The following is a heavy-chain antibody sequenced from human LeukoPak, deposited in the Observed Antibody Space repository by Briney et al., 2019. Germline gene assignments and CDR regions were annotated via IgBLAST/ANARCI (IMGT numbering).Heavy chain of an antibody. D-gene: IGHD3-22*01. CDR2: ISGSGGST. CDR3: AKHRYDSSGYYSPFDY. Sequence: PGGSLGLSCAASGFTFSSYAMSWVRQAPGKGLEWVSAISGSGGSTYYADSVKGRFTISRDNSKNTLYLQMNSLRAEDTAVYYCAKHRYDSSGYYSPFDYWGQGTLVTVSS. V-gene: IGHV3-23*01. J-gene: IGHJ4*02. CDR1: GFTFSSYA.